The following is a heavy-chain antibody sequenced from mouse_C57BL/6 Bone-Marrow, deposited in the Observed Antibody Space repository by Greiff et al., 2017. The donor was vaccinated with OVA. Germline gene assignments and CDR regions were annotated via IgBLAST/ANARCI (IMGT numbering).Heavy chain of an antibody. V-gene: IGHV1-47*01. CDR3: ARGAYYSNYGFAY. J-gene: IGHJ3*01. CDR2: FHPYNDDT. D-gene: IGHD2-5*01. Sequence: VQLQESGAELVKPGASVKMSCKASGYTFTTYPIEWMKQNHGKSLEWIGNFHPYNDDTKYNEKFKGKATLTVEKSSSTVYLELSRLTSDDSAVYYCARGAYYSNYGFAYWGQGTLVTVSA. CDR1: GYTFTTYP.